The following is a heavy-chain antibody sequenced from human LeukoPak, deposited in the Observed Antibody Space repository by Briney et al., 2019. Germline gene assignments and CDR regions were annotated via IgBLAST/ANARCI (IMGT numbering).Heavy chain of an antibody. Sequence: GGSLRLSCAASGFTFSNAWMSWVRQAPGKGLEWVGRIKSKTDGGTTDYAAPVKGRFTISRDNSKNTLYLQMNSLRAEDTAVYYCAREGRVVRGFMDVWGKGTTVTISS. J-gene: IGHJ6*03. CDR3: AREGRVVRGFMDV. CDR1: GFTFSNAW. D-gene: IGHD3-10*01. CDR2: IKSKTDGGTT. V-gene: IGHV3-15*01.